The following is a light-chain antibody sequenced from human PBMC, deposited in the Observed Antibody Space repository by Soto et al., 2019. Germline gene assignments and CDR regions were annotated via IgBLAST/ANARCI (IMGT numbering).Light chain of an antibody. CDR3: CSYAGSSTVYV. CDR2: GNS. V-gene: IGLV1-40*01. J-gene: IGLJ1*01. CDR1: SSNIGAGYD. Sequence: QSVLTQPPSVSGAPGQRVTISCPGSSSNIGAGYDVHWYQQLPGTAPKLLIYGNSNRPSGVPDRFSGSKSGTSASLAISGLQAEDEADYYCCSYAGSSTVYVFGTGTKVTVL.